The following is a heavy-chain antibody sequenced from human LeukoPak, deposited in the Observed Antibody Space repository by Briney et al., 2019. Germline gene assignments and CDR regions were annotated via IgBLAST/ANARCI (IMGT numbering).Heavy chain of an antibody. V-gene: IGHV4-39*01. J-gene: IGHJ4*02. Sequence: SETLSLTCTVSGGSISSSNYYWGWIRQPPGKGLEWSGSVSYSGRTYYNPSLKGRVTISVDTSKHQFSLKLSSVTAADTAVYYCARHSSASYYHGSGSYYNVNWGQGTLVTVSS. CDR2: VSYSGRT. D-gene: IGHD3-10*01. CDR3: ARHSSASYYHGSGSYYNVN. CDR1: GGSISSSNYY.